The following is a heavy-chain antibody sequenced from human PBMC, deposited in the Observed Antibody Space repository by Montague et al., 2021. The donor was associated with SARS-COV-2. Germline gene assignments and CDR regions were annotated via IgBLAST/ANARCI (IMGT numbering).Heavy chain of an antibody. CDR3: ARHRGSGSSWFDS. J-gene: IGHJ5*01. CDR2: IYYSGST. D-gene: IGHD6-13*01. CDR1: SGSITSNSYY. Sequence: SETLSLTCTASSGSITSNSYYWGFIRQPPGKGLEWIGSIYYSGSTYYNPSLKSRVAISVDTSKNQFSLKVRSVTAADTAVYYCARHRGSGSSWFDSWGQGALVTVSS. V-gene: IGHV4-39*01.